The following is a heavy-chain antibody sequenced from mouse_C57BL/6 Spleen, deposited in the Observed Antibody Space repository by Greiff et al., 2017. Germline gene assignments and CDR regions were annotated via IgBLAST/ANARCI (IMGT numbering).Heavy chain of an antibody. D-gene: IGHD4-1*01. CDR1: GFTFSDYG. CDR3: ARPLNWAHFDY. J-gene: IGHJ2*01. V-gene: IGHV5-17*01. Sequence: EVKLMESGGGLVKPGGSLKLSCAASGFTFSDYGMHWVRQAPEKGLEWVAYISSGSSTIYYADTVKGRFTISRDNAKNTLFLQMTSLRSEDTAMYYCARPLNWAHFDYWGQGTTLTVSS. CDR2: ISSGSSTI.